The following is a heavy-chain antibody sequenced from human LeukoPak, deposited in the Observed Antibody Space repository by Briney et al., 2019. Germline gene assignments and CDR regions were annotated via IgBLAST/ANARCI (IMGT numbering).Heavy chain of an antibody. CDR1: GYTFTGYY. Sequence: GASVKVSCKASGYTFTGYYMHWVRQAPAQGLEWMGWINPNSGGTNYAQKFQGRVTMTRDTSISTAYMELSRLRSDDTAVYYCARALRYSSSWYPNYWGQGTLVTVSS. CDR2: INPNSGGT. CDR3: ARALRYSSSWYPNY. V-gene: IGHV1-2*02. D-gene: IGHD6-13*01. J-gene: IGHJ4*02.